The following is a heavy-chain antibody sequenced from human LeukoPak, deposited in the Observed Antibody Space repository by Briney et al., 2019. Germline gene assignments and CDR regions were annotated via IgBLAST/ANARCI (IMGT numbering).Heavy chain of an antibody. V-gene: IGHV3-33*01. D-gene: IGHD6-19*01. Sequence: GGSLRLSCAASGFTFSNYGMHWVRQAPGKGLEWVAVIWYDGSNKYYADSVKGRFTISRDNSKNTLYLQMNSLRAEDTAVYYCARDAIAVAGTDGMDVWGQGTTVTVSS. CDR2: IWYDGSNK. CDR3: ARDAIAVAGTDGMDV. CDR1: GFTFSNYG. J-gene: IGHJ6*02.